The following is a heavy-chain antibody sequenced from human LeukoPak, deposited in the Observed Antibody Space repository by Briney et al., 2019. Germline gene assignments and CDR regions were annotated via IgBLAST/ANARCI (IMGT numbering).Heavy chain of an antibody. D-gene: IGHD3-3*01. CDR1: GYTFTGHY. CDR3: ARAPVLRFLEWLSTPFDY. J-gene: IGHJ4*02. V-gene: IGHV1-2*02. CDR2: INPNSGGT. Sequence: ASVKVSCKASGYTFTGHYMHWVRQAPGQGLEWMGWINPNSGGTNYAQKFQGRVTMTRDTSISTAYMELSRLRSDDTAVYYCARAPVLRFLEWLSTPFDYWGQGTLVTVSS.